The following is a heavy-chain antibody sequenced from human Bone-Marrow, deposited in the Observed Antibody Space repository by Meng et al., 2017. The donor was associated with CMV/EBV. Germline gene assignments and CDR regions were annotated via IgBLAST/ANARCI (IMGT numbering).Heavy chain of an antibody. CDR3: AKGSYSLAGSYFDY. CDR1: GFTFDDYA. CDR2: ISWNSRII. J-gene: IGHJ4*02. V-gene: IGHV3-9*03. D-gene: IGHD3-10*01. Sequence: SLKISCAASGFTFDDYAMHWVRQAPGKGLEWVSGISWNSRIIDYADSVKGRFTISRDNAKNSLYLQMNSLRAEDMAFYYCAKGSYSLAGSYFDYWGQGKLVTVSS.